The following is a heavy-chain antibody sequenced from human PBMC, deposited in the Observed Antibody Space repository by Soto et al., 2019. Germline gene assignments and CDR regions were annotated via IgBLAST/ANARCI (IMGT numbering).Heavy chain of an antibody. CDR3: TRGIDVWSGYPRYDLDC. V-gene: IGHV3-73*02. D-gene: IGHD3-3*01. J-gene: IGHJ4*02. CDR1: GFIFSDSA. CDR2: IRRKANNYAT. Sequence: EVQLVESGGGLVQPGGSLKLSCAASGFIFSDSALHWVRQAPGKGLEWVGRIRRKANNYATTYAAPVEGRFAISRDDSKNTAYLQMSSVKTEDPAIYYCTRGIDVWSGYPRYDLDCWGQGTLVSVSS.